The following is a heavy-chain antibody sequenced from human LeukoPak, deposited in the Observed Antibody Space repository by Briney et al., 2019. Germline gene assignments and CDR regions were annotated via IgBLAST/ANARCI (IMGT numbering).Heavy chain of an antibody. CDR1: GFIFRAYS. CDR3: ARGGQWYFDY. V-gene: IGHV3-30*04. D-gene: IGHD6-19*01. Sequence: PGGSLRLSCAVSGFIFRAYSMHWVRQAPGQGLEWVALISYDGTNKHYADSVKGRFIISRDDAKNSLYLQMNSLRAEDTAVYYCARGGQWYFDYWGQGTLVTVSS. CDR2: ISYDGTNK. J-gene: IGHJ4*02.